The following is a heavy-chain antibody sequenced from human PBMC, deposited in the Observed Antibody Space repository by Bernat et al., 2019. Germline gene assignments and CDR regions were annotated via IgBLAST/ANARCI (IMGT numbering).Heavy chain of an antibody. D-gene: IGHD3-3*01. J-gene: IGHJ4*02. Sequence: QVQLQQWGAGLLKPSETLSLTCAVYGGSFSGYYWSWIRQPPGKGLEWIGEINHSGSTNYNPSLKSRVTISVDTSKNQFSLKLSSVTAADTAVYYCARGGPIFTIFGVVISRHHDYWGQGTLVTVSS. CDR1: GGSFSGYY. CDR2: INHSGST. V-gene: IGHV4-34*01. CDR3: ARGGPIFTIFGVVISRHHDY.